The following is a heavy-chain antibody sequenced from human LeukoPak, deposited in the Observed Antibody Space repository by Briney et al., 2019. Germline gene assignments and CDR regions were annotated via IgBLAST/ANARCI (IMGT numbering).Heavy chain of an antibody. V-gene: IGHV3-43*02. CDR2: ISGAGGST. CDR1: GFTFDDYA. Sequence: GGSLRLSCAASGFTFDDYAMHWVRQSPGKGLEWVSLISGAGGSTYYADSVKGRFTISRDNSKNSLYLQMNSLRTEDTALYYCAKDYDGAFDIWGQGTMVTVSS. J-gene: IGHJ3*02. CDR3: AKDYDGAFDI. D-gene: IGHD5-12*01.